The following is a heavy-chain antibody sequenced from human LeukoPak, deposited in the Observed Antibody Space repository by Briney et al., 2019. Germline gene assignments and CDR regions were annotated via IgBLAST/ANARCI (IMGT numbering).Heavy chain of an antibody. D-gene: IGHD3-9*01. J-gene: IGHJ5*02. CDR2: ISYDGSNK. CDR3: ARESVRYFDSRNWFDP. V-gene: IGHV3-30-3*01. CDR1: GFTFSSYA. Sequence: GGSLRPSCAASGFTFSSYAMHWVRQAPGKGLEWVAVISYDGSNKYYADSVKGRFTISRDNSKNTLYLQMNSLRAEDTAVYYCARESVRYFDSRNWFDPWGQGTLVTVSS.